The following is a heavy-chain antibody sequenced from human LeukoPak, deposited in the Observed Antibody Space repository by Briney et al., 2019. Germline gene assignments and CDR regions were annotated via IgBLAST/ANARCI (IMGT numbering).Heavy chain of an antibody. CDR3: ARDKVPDGFDY. CDR1: GFTFSSYG. V-gene: IGHV3-23*01. J-gene: IGHJ4*02. D-gene: IGHD5-24*01. Sequence: GGSLRLSCAASGFTFSSYGMSWVRQAPGKGLEWVSAISGSGGSTYYADSVKGRFTISRDNSKNSLYLQMNSLRAEDTAVYYCARDKVPDGFDYWGQGTLVTVSS. CDR2: ISGSGGST.